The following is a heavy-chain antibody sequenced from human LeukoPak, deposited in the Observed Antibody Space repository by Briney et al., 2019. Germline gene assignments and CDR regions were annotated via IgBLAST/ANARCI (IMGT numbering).Heavy chain of an antibody. CDR2: IYNTGNT. CDR1: GGSISTNY. D-gene: IGHD3-22*01. V-gene: IGHV4-4*07. CDR3: ARGSFDSSGYYVFDY. J-gene: IGHJ4*02. Sequence: PSETLSLTCSVSGGSISTNYWSWIRQPAGKGLEWIGRIYNTGNTNYSPSLESRVTMSADASTNQFSLRLSSVTAADTAVYYCARGSFDSSGYYVFDYWGQGSLVTVSS.